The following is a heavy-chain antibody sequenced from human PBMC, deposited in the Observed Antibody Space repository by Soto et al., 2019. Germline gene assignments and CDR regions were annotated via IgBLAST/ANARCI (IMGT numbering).Heavy chain of an antibody. J-gene: IGHJ6*03. CDR3: ARVNRSTTLLPYYYYYMDV. CDR1: GFTVSSNY. V-gene: IGHV3-66*01. D-gene: IGHD2-2*01. CDR2: IYSGGST. Sequence: GGSLRLSCAASGFTVSSNYMSWVRQAPGKGLEWVSVIYSGGSTYYADSVKGRFTISRDNSKNTLYLQMNSLRAEDTAVYYCARVNRSTTLLPYYYYYMDVWGKGTTVTVSS.